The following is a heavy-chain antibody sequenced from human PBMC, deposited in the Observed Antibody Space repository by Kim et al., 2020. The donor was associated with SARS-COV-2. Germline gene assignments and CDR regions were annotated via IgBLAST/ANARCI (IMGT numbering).Heavy chain of an antibody. CDR2: IHASDSQI. CDR3: ARALHGSYSWGV. Sequence: GESLKISCKDSGYSLTNYWFGWVRQMPGKGLEWMLFIHASDSQIIYRPSFQGQVTTSVDNSINTAYLQWSSLMASDTATYYCARALHGSYSWGVWGQGTTVTVS. CDR1: GYSLTNYW. V-gene: IGHV5-51*01. D-gene: IGHD3-16*01. J-gene: IGHJ6*02.